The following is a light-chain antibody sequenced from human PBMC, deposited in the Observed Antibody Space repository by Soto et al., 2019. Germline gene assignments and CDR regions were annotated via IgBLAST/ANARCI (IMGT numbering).Light chain of an antibody. J-gene: IGLJ1*01. CDR1: SSDVGGYNY. CDR2: DVS. Sequence: SALTQPASLCGSPGQSITISCTGTSSDVGGYNYVSWYQQHPGKAPKLMIYDVSNRPSGISNRFSGSKSGNTASLTISGLQAEDEADYYCSSYTSSSTYVFGTGTKVTVL. CDR3: SSYTSSSTYV. V-gene: IGLV2-14*01.